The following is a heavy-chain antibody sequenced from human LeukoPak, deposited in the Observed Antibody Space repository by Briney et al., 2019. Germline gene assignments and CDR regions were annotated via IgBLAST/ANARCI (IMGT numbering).Heavy chain of an antibody. D-gene: IGHD3/OR15-3a*01. J-gene: IGHJ3*02. CDR1: GFIFSSYA. CDR3: ARVHRTGWVVDAFDI. Sequence: GRSLRLSCAASGFIFSSYAMHWVRQAPGTGLEWVAVISYDGSNNYYADSVKGRFTISRDNSKNTLYLQVNSLRAEDTAVYYCARVHRTGWVVDAFDIWGQGTMVTVSS. V-gene: IGHV3-30-3*01. CDR2: ISYDGSNN.